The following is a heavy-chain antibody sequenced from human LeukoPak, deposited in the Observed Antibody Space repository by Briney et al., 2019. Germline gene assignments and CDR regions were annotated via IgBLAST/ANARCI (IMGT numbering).Heavy chain of an antibody. CDR3: ARDWVTMVRGVLRPGGYYYGMDV. D-gene: IGHD3-10*01. Sequence: ASVKVSCKASGYTFTSYYMHWVRQAPGQGLEWMGIINPSGGSTSYAQKFQGRVTMTRDTSTSTVYMELSSLRSEDTAVYYCARDWVTMVRGVLRPGGYYYGMDVWGRGTTVTVSS. CDR1: GYTFTSYY. CDR2: INPSGGST. V-gene: IGHV1-46*01. J-gene: IGHJ6*02.